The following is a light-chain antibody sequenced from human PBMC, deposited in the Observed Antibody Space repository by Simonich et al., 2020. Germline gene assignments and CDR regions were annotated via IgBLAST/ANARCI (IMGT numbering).Light chain of an antibody. CDR1: SSDVGGYNY. Sequence: QSALTQPASVSGSPGQSITISCTGTSSDVGGYNYVSWYQQHPGKAPKLMIYDVSKRPSGVSNRFSGSKSGNTVSLTISGLQAEDEADYYCSSYTSSSTLVFGGGTKLTVL. V-gene: IGLV2-14*01. CDR3: SSYTSSSTLV. J-gene: IGLJ2*01. CDR2: DVS.